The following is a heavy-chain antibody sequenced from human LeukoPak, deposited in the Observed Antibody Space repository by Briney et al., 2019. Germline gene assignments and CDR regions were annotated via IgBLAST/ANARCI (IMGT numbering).Heavy chain of an antibody. V-gene: IGHV1-3*01. D-gene: IGHD5-12*01. CDR2: INPGNGDT. J-gene: IGHJ4*02. CDR1: GYTFTNYA. Sequence: GASVKVSCKGSGYTFTNYAVHWVRQAPGQGLEWLGWINPGNGDTKYSQNFQGRVTVTSDTSAATAYMELSSLRSEDTAVYYCARAHPGVWWLRAGHGGFDYWGQGTLVTVSS. CDR3: ARAHPGVWWLRAGHGGFDY.